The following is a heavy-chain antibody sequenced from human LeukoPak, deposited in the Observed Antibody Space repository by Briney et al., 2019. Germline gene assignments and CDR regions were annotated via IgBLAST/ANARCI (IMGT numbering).Heavy chain of an antibody. J-gene: IGHJ6*03. V-gene: IGHV7-4-1*02. CDR2: INTNTGNP. CDR3: ARGGGYGAAEWNYYYYYYMDV. D-gene: IGHD6-13*01. Sequence: ASVKVSCTASGYTFTSYAMNWVRRAPGQGLEWMGWINTNTGNPTYAQGFTGRFVFLLDTSVSTAYLQISSLKAEDTAVYYCARGGGYGAAEWNYYYYYYMDVWGKGTTVTISS. CDR1: GYTFTSYA.